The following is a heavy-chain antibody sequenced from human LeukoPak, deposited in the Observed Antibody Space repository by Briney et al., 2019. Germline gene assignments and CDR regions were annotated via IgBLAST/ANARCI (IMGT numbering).Heavy chain of an antibody. V-gene: IGHV3-7*01. Sequence: GGSLRLSCAASGFTFSGSAIHWVRQAPGKGLEWVANIKQDGSEKYYVDSVKGRFTISRDNAKNSLYLQMNSLRAEDTAVYYCARERDGYNYGYYFDYWGQGTLVTVSS. CDR1: GFTFSGSA. CDR2: IKQDGSEK. D-gene: IGHD5-24*01. CDR3: ARERDGYNYGYYFDY. J-gene: IGHJ4*02.